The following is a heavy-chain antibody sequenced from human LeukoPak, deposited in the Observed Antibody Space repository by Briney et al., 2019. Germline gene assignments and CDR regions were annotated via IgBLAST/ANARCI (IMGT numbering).Heavy chain of an antibody. J-gene: IGHJ6*02. V-gene: IGHV4-4*07. CDR3: ARDGSAYGMDV. D-gene: IGHD2-15*01. CDR2: IYTGGTT. CDR1: GDSFSSYH. Sequence: KSSETLSLTCTVSGDSFSSYHWTWIRQPAGKGLNWIGRIYTGGTTNYNPSLKSRVSMSIDTSKNQFSLKLGSVTAADTAVYYCARDGSAYGMDVWGQGTTVTVSS.